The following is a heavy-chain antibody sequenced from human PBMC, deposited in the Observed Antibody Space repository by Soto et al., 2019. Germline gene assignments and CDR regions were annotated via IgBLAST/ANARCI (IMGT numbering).Heavy chain of an antibody. V-gene: IGHV3-23*01. Sequence: PGGSVRLSCAASGFSFASSPMSWLRQAPGEGLEWVSAVRGGGDSTYYADSVKSRFTISRDSSRNTQYLQMHSRRVQDTAVYDCANGRIVGATSFYYWGQGGLGAVGS. CDR3: ANGRIVGATSFYY. CDR2: VRGGGDST. D-gene: IGHD1-26*01. CDR1: GFSFASSP. J-gene: IGHJ4*02.